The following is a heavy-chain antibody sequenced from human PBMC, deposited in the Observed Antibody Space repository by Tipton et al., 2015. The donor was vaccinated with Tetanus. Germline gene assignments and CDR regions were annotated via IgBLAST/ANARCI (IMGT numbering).Heavy chain of an antibody. J-gene: IGHJ6*02. CDR3: ARDRGDYIYYGMDV. CDR1: GYTFTGYY. V-gene: IGHV1-2*02. D-gene: IGHD3-22*01. Sequence: QMQLVQSGAEMKKPGASVKVSCKASGYTFTGYYIYWVRQDPGQGLEWMGWIDPNSGGTVYAQKFQGRVTMTRDTSISTAYMELRSLRSDDTAVYYCARDRGDYIYYGMDVWGPGTTVTVS. CDR2: IDPNSGGT.